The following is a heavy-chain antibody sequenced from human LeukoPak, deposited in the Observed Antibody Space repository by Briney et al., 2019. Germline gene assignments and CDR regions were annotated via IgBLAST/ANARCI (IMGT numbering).Heavy chain of an antibody. D-gene: IGHD2-8*02. CDR2: IFYGGNT. CDR1: GGSTSGYF. V-gene: IGHV4-59*01. CDR3: ARGRYCAGGGCRLFDF. J-gene: IGHJ4*02. Sequence: SETLSLTCSVSGGSTSGYFWSWIREPPGRGLEWIGYIFYGGNTKYNPSLKSRVAMSADASKNQCSLSLSSVTAADTAIYYCARGRYCAGGGCRLFDFWGQGTLVGVSS.